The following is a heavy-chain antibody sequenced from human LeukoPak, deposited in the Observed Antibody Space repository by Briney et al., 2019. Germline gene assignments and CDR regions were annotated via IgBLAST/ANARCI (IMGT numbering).Heavy chain of an antibody. CDR1: GFTFSDYG. J-gene: IGHJ6*03. Sequence: GGSLRLSCAASGFTFSDYGIHWVRQAPGKGLEWVAFIWYDGSNKYYADSVKGRFTISRDNSKNTLYLQMNSLRAEDTAVYYCAKDSGGNQFSYYMDVWGKGTTVTVSS. CDR3: AKDSGGNQFSYYMDV. V-gene: IGHV3-30*02. CDR2: IWYDGSNK. D-gene: IGHD4-23*01.